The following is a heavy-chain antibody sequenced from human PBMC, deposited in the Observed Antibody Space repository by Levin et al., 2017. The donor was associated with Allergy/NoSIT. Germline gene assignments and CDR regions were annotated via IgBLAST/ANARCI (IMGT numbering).Heavy chain of an antibody. Sequence: ASVKVSCKVSGYTLTELSMHWVRQAPGKGLEWMGGFDPEDGETIYAQKFQGRVTMTEDTSTDTAYMELSSLRSEDTAVYYCATVPYDSSGYPGDAFDIWGQGTMVTVSS. CDR3: ATVPYDSSGYPGDAFDI. D-gene: IGHD3-22*01. V-gene: IGHV1-24*01. J-gene: IGHJ3*02. CDR2: FDPEDGET. CDR1: GYTLTELS.